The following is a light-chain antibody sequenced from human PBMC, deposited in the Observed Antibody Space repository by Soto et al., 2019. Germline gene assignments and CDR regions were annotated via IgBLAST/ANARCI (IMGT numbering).Light chain of an antibody. Sequence: QSVLTQPASVSGSPGQSITISCTGTSSDVGGYNYVSWYQQHPGKAPKLIIYEVRNRPSGVSNRFSGSKSGNTASLSISGLQAEDEGDYYCSSYTSTSIPVAFGGGTKLTVL. V-gene: IGLV2-14*01. J-gene: IGLJ2*01. CDR2: EVR. CDR3: SSYTSTSIPVA. CDR1: SSDVGGYNY.